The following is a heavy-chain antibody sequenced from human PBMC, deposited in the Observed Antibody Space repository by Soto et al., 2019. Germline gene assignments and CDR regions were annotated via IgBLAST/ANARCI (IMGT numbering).Heavy chain of an antibody. CDR1: GYXFTSYW. CDR2: IYPGDSDT. CDR3: ARTIYAGGSKYYYVMEV. D-gene: IGHD3-16*01. J-gene: IGHJ6*02. Sequence: GESLKXSCKGSGYXFTSYWIGWVRQMPGKGLEWMGIIYPGDSDTRYSPSFQGQVTISADKSISTAYLQWSSLKASDTAMSYCARTIYAGGSKYYYVMEVWGQGTTVTVSS. V-gene: IGHV5-51*01.